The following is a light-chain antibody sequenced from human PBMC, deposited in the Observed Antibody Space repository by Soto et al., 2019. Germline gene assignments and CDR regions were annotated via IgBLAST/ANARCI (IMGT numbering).Light chain of an antibody. CDR1: SSDVGAYNY. CDR3: PSYAGSNIWV. V-gene: IGLV2-8*01. Sequence: QSALTQPPSASGSPGQSVTISCTGNSSDVGAYNYVSWYQQYPGKAPKLMIYEVNKRPSGVPDRFSGSKSGKTASLTVSGLQPEDEADYHCPSYAGSNIWVFGGGTKVTVL. J-gene: IGLJ3*02. CDR2: EVN.